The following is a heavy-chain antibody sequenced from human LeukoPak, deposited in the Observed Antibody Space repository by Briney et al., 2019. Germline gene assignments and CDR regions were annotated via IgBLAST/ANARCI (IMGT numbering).Heavy chain of an antibody. D-gene: IGHD6-13*01. CDR3: AREAYSYYFDY. V-gene: IGHV1-69*13. Sequence: ASVKVSCKASGGTFSSYAISWVRQAPGRGLEWMGGIIPIFGTANYAQKFQGRVTITADESTSTAYMELSSLRSEDTAVYYCAREAYSYYFDYWGQGTLVTVSS. J-gene: IGHJ4*02. CDR2: IIPIFGTA. CDR1: GGTFSSYA.